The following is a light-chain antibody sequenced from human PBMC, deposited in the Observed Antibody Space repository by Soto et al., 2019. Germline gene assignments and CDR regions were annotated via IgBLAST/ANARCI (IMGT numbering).Light chain of an antibody. Sequence: DIQLTQSPSFLSASVGDRVTITCRASQGIGRDLAWYQQRPGKAPKVLISAASSLQSGVPSRFSGSGSGTEFTLTISCLQPEDFATYYWQQLYDYPLTFGGGTKVEIK. CDR2: AAS. J-gene: IGKJ4*01. CDR3: QQLYDYPLT. V-gene: IGKV1-9*01. CDR1: QGIGRD.